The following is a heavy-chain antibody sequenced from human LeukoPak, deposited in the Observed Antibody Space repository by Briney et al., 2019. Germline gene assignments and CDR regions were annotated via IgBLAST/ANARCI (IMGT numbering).Heavy chain of an antibody. V-gene: IGHV4-38-2*02. D-gene: IGHD5-18*01. J-gene: IGHJ5*02. CDR1: GYSISSGYY. Sequence: SETLSLTCTVSGYSISSGYYWGWIRQPPGKGLERIGSIYHSGSTYYNPSLKSRVTISVDTSKNQFSLKLNSVTAADTAVYYCARDHGYANWFDPWGQGTLVTVSS. CDR3: ARDHGYANWFDP. CDR2: IYHSGST.